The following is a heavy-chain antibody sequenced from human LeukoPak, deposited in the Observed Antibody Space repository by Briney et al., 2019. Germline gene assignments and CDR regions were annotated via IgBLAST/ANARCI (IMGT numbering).Heavy chain of an antibody. D-gene: IGHD6-13*01. CDR3: AKVISSSWYIWDY. CDR2: ISGSGGST. CDR1: GFTFSSYA. Sequence: GGSLRLSCAASGFTFSSYAMSWVRQAPGKGLEWVSAISGSGGSTYYADSVKGRLTISRDNSKNTLYLQMNSLRAEDTAVYYCAKVISSSWYIWDYWGQGTLVTVSS. J-gene: IGHJ4*02. V-gene: IGHV3-23*01.